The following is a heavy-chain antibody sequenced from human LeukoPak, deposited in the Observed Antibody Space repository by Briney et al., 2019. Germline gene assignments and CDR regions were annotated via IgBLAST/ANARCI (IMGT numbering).Heavy chain of an antibody. J-gene: IGHJ6*03. Sequence: SETLSLTCTVSGGSISSYYWSWIRQPPGKGLEWIGYIYYSGSTNYNPSLKSRVTISVDTSKNQFSLKLSSVTAADTAVYYCARGGGWDSGYYMDVWGKGTTVTVSS. CDR1: GGSISSYY. D-gene: IGHD3-10*01. V-gene: IGHV4-59*01. CDR3: ARGGGWDSGYYMDV. CDR2: IYYSGST.